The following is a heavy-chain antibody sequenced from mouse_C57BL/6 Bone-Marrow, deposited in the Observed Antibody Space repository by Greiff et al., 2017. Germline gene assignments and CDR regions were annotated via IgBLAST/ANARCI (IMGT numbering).Heavy chain of an antibody. Sequence: VQLQQSGPGLVQPSQSLSITCTVSGFSLTSYGVHWVCQSPGKGLEWLGVIWRGGSTDYNAAFMSRLSITKDNSKSQVFLKMNSLQADDTAIYYCAKSNWDPYYYAMDYWGQGTSVTVSS. CDR2: IWRGGST. CDR1: GFSLTSYG. D-gene: IGHD4-1*01. CDR3: AKSNWDPYYYAMDY. J-gene: IGHJ4*01. V-gene: IGHV2-5*01.